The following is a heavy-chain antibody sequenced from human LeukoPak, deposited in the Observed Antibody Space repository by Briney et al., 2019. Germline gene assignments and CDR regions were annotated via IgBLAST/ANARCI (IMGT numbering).Heavy chain of an antibody. CDR1: GFTFSGAW. CDR3: AKGEQQLVPQGVGFYY. V-gene: IGHV3-15*01. D-gene: IGHD6-13*01. CDR2: VKSKADGETT. Sequence: GGSLRLSCAASGFTFSGAWLSWVRQAPGKGLEWVGRVKSKADGETTDYAAPVEGRFTISRDDSSSTVYLQMNSLRAEDTAVYYCAKGEQQLVPQGVGFYYWGQGTLVTVSS. J-gene: IGHJ4*02.